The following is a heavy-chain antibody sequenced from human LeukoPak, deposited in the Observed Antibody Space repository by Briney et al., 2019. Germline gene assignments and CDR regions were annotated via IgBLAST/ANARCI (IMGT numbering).Heavy chain of an antibody. Sequence: GGSLRLSCAASGFTVSAYSMGWVRQAPGKGLEWLSAISGSGGSTYYADSVKGRFTISRDNSKNTLYLQMNSLRAEDTAVYYCAKSNRVPQTYYDILTGYYCVDYWGQGTLVTVSS. CDR2: ISGSGGST. J-gene: IGHJ4*02. V-gene: IGHV3-23*01. CDR1: GFTVSAYS. CDR3: AKSNRVPQTYYDILTGYYCVDY. D-gene: IGHD3-9*01.